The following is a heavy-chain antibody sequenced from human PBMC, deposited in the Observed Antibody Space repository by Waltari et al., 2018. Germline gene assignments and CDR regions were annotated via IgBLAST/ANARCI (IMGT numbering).Heavy chain of an antibody. D-gene: IGHD2-2*01. V-gene: IGHV3-23*01. CDR2: ISDSGATT. J-gene: IGHJ1*01. CDR3: ATYGQSPRNDQ. CDR1: GLAFDNFY. Sequence: EVQLLESGGGLEQPGGSLRLSCAASGLAFDNFYMTWFRQAPGRGLEWVSAISDSGATTYYADSVKGRFTISRDNYKKMLYLQMSSLRVDDTAVYYCATYGQSPRNDQWGQGTQLTVSS.